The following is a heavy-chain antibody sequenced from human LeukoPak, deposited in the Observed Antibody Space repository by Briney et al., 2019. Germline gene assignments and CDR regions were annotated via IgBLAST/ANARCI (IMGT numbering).Heavy chain of an antibody. V-gene: IGHV1-8*01. Sequence: ASVKVSCKASGYTFTSYDINWVRQATGQGLEWMGWMNPNSGNTGYAQKFQGRVTMTRNTSISTAYMELSSLRSEDTAVYYCARGGYSSSWLPNYYYYGMDVWGQGTTVTVSS. D-gene: IGHD6-13*01. CDR3: ARGGYSSSWLPNYYYYGMDV. J-gene: IGHJ6*02. CDR1: GYTFTSYD. CDR2: MNPNSGNT.